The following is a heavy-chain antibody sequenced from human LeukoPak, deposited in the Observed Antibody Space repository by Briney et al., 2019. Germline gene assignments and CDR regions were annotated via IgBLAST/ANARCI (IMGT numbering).Heavy chain of an antibody. CDR2: INPNTVGA. V-gene: IGHV1-2*06. J-gene: IGHJ3*01. CDR1: GYTFSNYY. Sequence: ASVKVSCKTSGYTFSNYYIHWLRQAPGQGLEWMGRINPNTVGANYAQNFQGRVTMTRDTSTSTAYMHLSRLTSDDTAIYYCAITYSNNAFDVWGQGTVVTVSS. D-gene: IGHD2-15*01. CDR3: AITYSNNAFDV.